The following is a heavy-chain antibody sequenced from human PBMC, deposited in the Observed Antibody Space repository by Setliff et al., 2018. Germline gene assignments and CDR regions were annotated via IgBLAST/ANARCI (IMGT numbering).Heavy chain of an antibody. V-gene: IGHV1-2*06. CDR1: GYTFTGYY. CDR3: ARARDDGVYYDSSGYHTYYYYGMDV. J-gene: IGHJ6*02. CDR2: INPNSGCT. D-gene: IGHD3-22*01. Sequence: GASVKVSCKASGYTFTGYYMHWVRQAPGQRLEWMGRINPNSGCTNYAQKFQGRVTMTRATSISTASMELGRLRSDDTAVYYSARARDDGVYYDSSGYHTYYYYGMDVWGQGTTVTVSS.